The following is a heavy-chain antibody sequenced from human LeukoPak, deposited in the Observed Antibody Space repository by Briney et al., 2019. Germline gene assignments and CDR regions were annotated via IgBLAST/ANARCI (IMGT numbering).Heavy chain of an antibody. CDR1: GYTFTSYA. J-gene: IGHJ4*02. D-gene: IGHD1-26*01. Sequence: ASVKVSCKASGYTFTSYAMHWVRQAPGQRLEWMGWINAGNGNTKYSQEFQGRVTITRDTSASTAYMELSRRRSDDTAVYYCARASGIVGATIYFDYWGQGTLVTVSS. CDR3: ARASGIVGATIYFDY. V-gene: IGHV1-3*01. CDR2: INAGNGNT.